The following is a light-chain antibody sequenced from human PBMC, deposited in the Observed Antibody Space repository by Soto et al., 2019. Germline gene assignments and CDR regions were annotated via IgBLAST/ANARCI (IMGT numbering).Light chain of an antibody. CDR1: QSVSSNY. V-gene: IGKV3-20*01. CDR2: GAS. CDR3: QQFGRSPPSWT. J-gene: IGKJ1*01. Sequence: ETVLTQSPGTLSLSPGERATLSCRASQSVSSNYLAWYQQKPGQAPRLLMYGASTRATGIPDRFSGSGSGTDSTLTISRLEPEDFAVSYCQQFGRSPPSWTFGQGTKVEIK.